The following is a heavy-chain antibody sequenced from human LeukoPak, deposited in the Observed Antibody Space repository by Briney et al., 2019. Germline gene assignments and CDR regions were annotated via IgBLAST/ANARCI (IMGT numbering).Heavy chain of an antibody. D-gene: IGHD3-22*01. V-gene: IGHV4-59*01. J-gene: IGHJ4*02. Sequence: SETLSLTCAVYGGSFSSYYWSWIRQPPGKGLEWIGYIYYSESTNYNPSLKSRVTISTDTSKSQFSLNLRSVTAEDTGIYYCARGRCRNSGCRPYFDYWGQGTQVTVSS. CDR3: ARGRCRNSGCRPYFDY. CDR1: GGSFSSYY. CDR2: IYYSEST.